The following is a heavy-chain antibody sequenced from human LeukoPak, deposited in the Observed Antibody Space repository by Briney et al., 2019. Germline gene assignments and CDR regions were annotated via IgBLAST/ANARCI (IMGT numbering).Heavy chain of an antibody. CDR2: TTRENWL. D-gene: IGHD3-22*01. Sequence: GGSLRLSCAASGFSVSEYYVTWVRQAPGKGLEWISYTTRENWLYYSDSVKGRFTISRDHAKNSVYLEMNSLRADDTAVYYCARGLHLDSSGSLYYWGQGTLVTVSS. V-gene: IGHV3-11*01. J-gene: IGHJ4*02. CDR3: ARGLHLDSSGSLYY. CDR1: GFSVSEYY.